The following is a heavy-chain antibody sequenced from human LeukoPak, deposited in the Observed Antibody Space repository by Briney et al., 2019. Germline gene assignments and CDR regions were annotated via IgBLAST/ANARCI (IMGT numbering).Heavy chain of an antibody. J-gene: IGHJ3*02. Sequence: ASVKVSCKASGYTFASYGISWVRQAPGQGLEWMGWISAYNGNTNYAQKLQGRVTMTTDTSTSTAYMELRSLRSDDTAVYYCARGWLFGVVITNHDAFDIWGQGTMVTVSS. CDR3: ARGWLFGVVITNHDAFDI. D-gene: IGHD3-3*01. CDR2: ISAYNGNT. CDR1: GYTFASYG. V-gene: IGHV1-18*01.